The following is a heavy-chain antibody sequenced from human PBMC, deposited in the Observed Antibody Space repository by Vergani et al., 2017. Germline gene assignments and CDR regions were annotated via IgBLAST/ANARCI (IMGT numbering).Heavy chain of an antibody. D-gene: IGHD2-15*01. CDR1: GGSFSGYY. CDR3: ARGYCSGGSCPGNFDY. V-gene: IGHV4-34*01. Sequence: QVQLQQWGAGLLKPSETLSLTCAVYGGSFSGYYWSWIRQPPGKGLEWIGEINHSGSTNYNPSLKSRVTISVDTSKNQFSLKLSSVTAADTAVYYCARGYCSGGSCPGNFDYWGQGTLVTVSS. CDR2: INHSGST. J-gene: IGHJ4*02.